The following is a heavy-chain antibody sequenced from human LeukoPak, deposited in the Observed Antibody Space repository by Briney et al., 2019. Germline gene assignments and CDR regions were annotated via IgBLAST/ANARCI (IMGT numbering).Heavy chain of an antibody. CDR3: ATSTTVTTFDY. V-gene: IGHV4-34*01. Sequence: SETLSLTCAVYGGSFSGYYWSWIRQPPGKGLEWIGEINHSGSTNYNPSLKSRVTISVDTSKNQFPLKLSSVTAADTAVYYCATSTTVTTFDYWGQGTLVTVSS. CDR2: INHSGST. CDR1: GGSFSGYY. J-gene: IGHJ4*02. D-gene: IGHD4-11*01.